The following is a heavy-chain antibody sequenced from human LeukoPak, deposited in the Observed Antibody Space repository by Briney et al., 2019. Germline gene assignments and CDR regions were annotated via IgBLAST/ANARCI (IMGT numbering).Heavy chain of an antibody. D-gene: IGHD6-19*01. Sequence: GGSLRLSCAASGFTFSSYAMHWVRQAPGKGLEWVAVISYDGSNKYYADSVKGRFTISRDNSKNTLYLQMNSLRAEDTAVYYCARGLQIAVAGTSGAFDIWGQGTMVTVSS. V-gene: IGHV3-30*14. CDR3: ARGLQIAVAGTSGAFDI. CDR1: GFTFSSYA. CDR2: ISYDGSNK. J-gene: IGHJ3*02.